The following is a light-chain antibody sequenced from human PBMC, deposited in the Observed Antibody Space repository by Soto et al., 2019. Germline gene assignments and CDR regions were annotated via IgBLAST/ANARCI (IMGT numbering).Light chain of an antibody. J-gene: IGKJ4*01. CDR2: GAS. CDR1: QGVSSNS. V-gene: IGKV3-20*01. Sequence: EIVLTQSPGTLSLSPGERATLSCRASQGVSSNSLAWYQQKPGQAPRLLIYGASSRATGIPDRFSGSGSGTDFPLTISRLEPEDCAVYCCQQYGSSPFTFGGGTKVEIK. CDR3: QQYGSSPFT.